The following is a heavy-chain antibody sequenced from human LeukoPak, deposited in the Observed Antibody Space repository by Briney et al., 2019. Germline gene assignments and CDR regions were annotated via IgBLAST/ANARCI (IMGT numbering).Heavy chain of an antibody. Sequence: PSETLSLTCAVYGGSFSGYYWRWIRQPPGKGLEWIGEIDHSGRTNSNASLKSRVTISVDMSKNQFSLRLSSVTAADTAVYYCARKSIVTAGRKPYDVWDQGTLVTVSP. CDR2: IDHSGRT. CDR3: ARKSIVTAGRKPYDV. CDR1: GGSFSGYY. V-gene: IGHV4-34*01. J-gene: IGHJ4*02. D-gene: IGHD6-13*01.